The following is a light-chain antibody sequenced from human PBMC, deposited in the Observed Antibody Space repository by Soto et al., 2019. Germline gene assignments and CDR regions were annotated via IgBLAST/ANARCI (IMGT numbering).Light chain of an antibody. CDR3: QQFNNWPHT. Sequence: EIVLTQSPATLSVSPGERATLSCRASQSVNQKLGWYQQKPGQAPRLLIYVASCRATGIPARFSGSGSGTEYTLTISNLQAEDFAVYYCQQFNNWPHTFGQGTKVDIK. CDR1: QSVNQK. CDR2: VAS. J-gene: IGKJ2*01. V-gene: IGKV3-15*01.